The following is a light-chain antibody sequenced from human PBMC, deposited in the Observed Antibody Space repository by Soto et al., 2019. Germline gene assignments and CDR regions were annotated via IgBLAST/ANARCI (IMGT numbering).Light chain of an antibody. CDR1: SSNIGAGHV. Sequence: QFVLTQPPSVSGAPGQRVTISCTGSSSNIGAGHVVHWYQQFPGRAPNLLIYGSSNRPSGVPDRFSGSKSGTSASLAITGLQAEDEADYYCQSYDNTLSASLFGGGTKLTVL. J-gene: IGLJ2*01. CDR3: QSYDNTLSASL. CDR2: GSS. V-gene: IGLV1-40*01.